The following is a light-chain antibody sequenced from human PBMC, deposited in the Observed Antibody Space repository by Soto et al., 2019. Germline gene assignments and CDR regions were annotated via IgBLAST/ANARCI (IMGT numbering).Light chain of an antibody. Sequence: EILLTQSLGTLSLSPGERATLSCRASQRVSSRYLAWYKQKPGQAPRILIYGASGRGSGIPDRFNGSGSGTDFPLTITTLYPEDFAFYYCHQYYNSAWTLGQGTNV. V-gene: IGKV3-20*01. CDR3: HQYYNSAWT. CDR2: GAS. CDR1: QRVSSRY. J-gene: IGKJ1*01.